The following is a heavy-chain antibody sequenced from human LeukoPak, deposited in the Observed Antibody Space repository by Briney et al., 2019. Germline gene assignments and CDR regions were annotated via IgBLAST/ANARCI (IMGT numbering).Heavy chain of an antibody. Sequence: PSETLSLTGTVSGGSISSYYWSWIRPPAGKGLKGIGRIYTSGSTNYSPSLKSRVTMSVDTSKNQLSLKLSSVTAADTAVYYCARVRRVLYDFDLWGRGTLVTVSS. D-gene: IGHD2-8*01. CDR1: GGSISSYY. J-gene: IGHJ2*01. CDR2: IYTSGST. CDR3: ARVRRVLYDFDL. V-gene: IGHV4-4*07.